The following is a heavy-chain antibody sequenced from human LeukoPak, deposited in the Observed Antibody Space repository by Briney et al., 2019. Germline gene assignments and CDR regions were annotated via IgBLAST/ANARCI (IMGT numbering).Heavy chain of an antibody. Sequence: PGGSLRLSCAASGVTFNRHGMSWVRQAPGKGLEWVSTISGSGYNTYYADSVKGRFTISRDNAKNSLYLQMNSLRAEDTAVYYCAELGITMIGGVWGKGTTVTISS. V-gene: IGHV3-23*01. D-gene: IGHD3-10*02. CDR2: ISGSGYNT. CDR1: GVTFNRHG. J-gene: IGHJ6*04. CDR3: AELGITMIGGV.